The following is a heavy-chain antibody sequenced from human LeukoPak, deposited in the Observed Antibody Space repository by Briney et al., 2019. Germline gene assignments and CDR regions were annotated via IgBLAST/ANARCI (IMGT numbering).Heavy chain of an antibody. D-gene: IGHD3-3*01. CDR1: GYTFTSYG. V-gene: IGHV1-18*01. CDR3: ARTIRFLEPDAFDI. CDR2: ISAYNGNT. J-gene: IGHJ3*02. Sequence: ASVKVSCKASGYTFTSYGISWVRQAPGQGLEWMGWISAYNGNTNYAQKLQGRVTMTTDTSTSTAYMELRSLRSDDTAVHYCARTIRFLEPDAFDIWGQGTMVTVSS.